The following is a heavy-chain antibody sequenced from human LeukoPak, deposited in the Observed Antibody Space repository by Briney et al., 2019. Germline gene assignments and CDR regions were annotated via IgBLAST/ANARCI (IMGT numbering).Heavy chain of an antibody. D-gene: IGHD3-9*01. Sequence: PGGSLRLSCAASGLTLSTHSMHWLRQAPGKGLEGVSSITTSHTYIYYADSVRDLFTISRDNANNSLYLQMNSLRAEDTALYYCARGKGARHYDWLVNDFWGQGTLVTVSS. J-gene: IGHJ4*02. CDR2: ITTSHTYI. V-gene: IGHV3-21*01. CDR3: ARGKGARHYDWLVNDF. CDR1: GLTLSTHS.